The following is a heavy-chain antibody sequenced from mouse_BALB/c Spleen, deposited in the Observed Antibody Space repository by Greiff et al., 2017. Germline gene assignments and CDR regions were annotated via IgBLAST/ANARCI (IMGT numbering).Heavy chain of an antibody. D-gene: IGHD1-1*01. CDR2: IWGDGST. CDR3: ARAPYGSSPWFAY. Sequence: VQRVESGPGLVAPSQSLSITCTVSGFSLTGYGVNWVRQPPGKGLEWLGMIWGDGSTDYNSALKSRLSISKDNSKSQVFLKMNSLQTDDTARYYCARAPYGSSPWFAYWGQGTLVTVSA. CDR1: GFSLTGYG. V-gene: IGHV2-6-7*01. J-gene: IGHJ3*01.